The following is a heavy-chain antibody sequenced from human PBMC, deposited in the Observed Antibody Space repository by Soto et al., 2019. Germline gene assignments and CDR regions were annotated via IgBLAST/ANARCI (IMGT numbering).Heavy chain of an antibody. CDR3: TTGDGYIADY. Sequence: QVQLVQSGPEVKKPGASVKVSCKASGYTFISYDINWVRQATGQALEWMGWMNPNTGDTGYAQKFQGRGTMTENTSTNTANLQLSSLRSADTAVYFFTTGDGYIADYLGQGTLATASS. CDR2: MNPNTGDT. CDR1: GYTFISYD. V-gene: IGHV1-8*01. J-gene: IGHJ4*02. D-gene: IGHD5-12*01.